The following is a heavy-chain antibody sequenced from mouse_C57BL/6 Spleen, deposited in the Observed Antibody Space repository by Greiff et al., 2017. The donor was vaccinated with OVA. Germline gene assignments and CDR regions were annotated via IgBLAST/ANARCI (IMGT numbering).Heavy chain of an antibody. J-gene: IGHJ3*01. CDR1: GYSFTSYY. V-gene: IGHV1-66*01. CDR2: IYPGSGNT. Sequence: LVESGPELVKPGASVKISCKASGYSFTSYYIHWVKQRPGQGLAWIGWIYPGSGNTKYNEKFKGKATLTADTSSSTAYMQLSSLTSEDSAVYYCARSDYAFAYWGQGTLVTVSA. D-gene: IGHD2-4*01. CDR3: ARSDYAFAY.